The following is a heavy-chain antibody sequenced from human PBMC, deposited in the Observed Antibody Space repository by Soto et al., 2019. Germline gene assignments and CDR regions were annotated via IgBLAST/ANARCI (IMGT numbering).Heavy chain of an antibody. CDR3: AREGVSSSWYNYYGMDV. CDR2: IYYSGST. D-gene: IGHD6-13*01. CDR1: GGSVSSSSHY. J-gene: IGHJ6*02. Sequence: SETLSLTCTVSGGSVSSSSHYWSWIRQPPGKGLEWIGYIYYSGSTNYNSSLKSRVTISVDTSKNQFSLKLTSVTAADTAVYYCAREGVSSSWYNYYGMDVWGQGTTVTVSS. V-gene: IGHV4-61*01.